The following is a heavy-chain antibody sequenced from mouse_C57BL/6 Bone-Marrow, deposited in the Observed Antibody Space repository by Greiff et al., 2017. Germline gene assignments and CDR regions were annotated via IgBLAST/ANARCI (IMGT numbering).Heavy chain of an antibody. CDR3: TRRDFTTVVGYAMDY. J-gene: IGHJ4*01. CDR2: IRNKANNHAT. V-gene: IGHV6-6*01. CDR1: GFTFSDAW. Sequence: EVKVEESGGGLVQPGGSMKLSCAASGFTFSDAWMDWVRQSPEKGLEWVAEIRNKANNHATYYAESVKGRFTISRDDSKSSVYLQMNSLRAEDTGIYYCTRRDFTTVVGYAMDYWGQGTSVTVSS. D-gene: IGHD1-1*01.